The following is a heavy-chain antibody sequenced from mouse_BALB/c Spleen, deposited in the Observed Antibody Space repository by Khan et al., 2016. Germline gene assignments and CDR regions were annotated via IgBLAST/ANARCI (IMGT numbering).Heavy chain of an antibody. CDR2: IDPPNDNT. D-gene: IGHD1-1*01. J-gene: IGHJ2*01. CDR1: GFSIQDTY. V-gene: IGHV14-3*02. CDR3: ARMYYGDY. Sequence: VQLKQSGAELVKPGASVKLSCTASGFSIQDTYIHWVRQRPEQGLDWIGRIDPPNDNTKYDPKFQGKATITADTSSNTAYRQLNSLTYEDTAVYYCARMYYGDYWGQGTTLTVSS.